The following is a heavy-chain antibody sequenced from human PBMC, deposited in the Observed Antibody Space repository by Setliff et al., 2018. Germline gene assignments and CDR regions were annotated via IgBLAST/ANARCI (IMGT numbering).Heavy chain of an antibody. CDR2: ISGYGSFI. CDR1: GFSFSSYS. J-gene: IGHJ6*03. CDR3: ARELVPANYMDV. D-gene: IGHD2-2*01. Sequence: PGGSLRLSCAASGFSFSSYSINWVRQAPGKGLEWVSSISGYGSFIYYTDSLKGRFTISRDNAKNLVYLQMSSLRVEDTAIYYCARELVPANYMDVWGKGTTVTVSS. V-gene: IGHV3-21*06.